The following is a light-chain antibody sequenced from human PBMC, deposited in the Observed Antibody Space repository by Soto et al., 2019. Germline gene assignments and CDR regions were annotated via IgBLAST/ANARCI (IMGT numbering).Light chain of an antibody. CDR2: RAS. V-gene: IGKV1-5*03. CDR3: QEYNRS. CDR1: QGIDDW. Sequence: QMTQSPSTLSASVGDRVTISCRASQGIDDWLAWYQQKPGKVPKLLIYRASNLEPGVPSRFSGSGFGTEFTLTISNLQPDDFATYYCQEYNRSFGGGTKVEIK. J-gene: IGKJ4*01.